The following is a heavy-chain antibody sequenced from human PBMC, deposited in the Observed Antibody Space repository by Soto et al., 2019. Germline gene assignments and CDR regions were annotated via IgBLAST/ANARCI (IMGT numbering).Heavy chain of an antibody. CDR3: ASGRGYDILTGYYPYFDY. J-gene: IGHJ4*02. CDR2: ISWNSGSI. CDR1: GLTFDDYA. V-gene: IGHV3-9*01. D-gene: IGHD3-9*01. Sequence: EVQLVESGGGLVQSGKSLRLSCAASGLTFDDYAMHWVRQAPGKDLEWVLGISWNSGSIGYADSVKGRFTISRDNAKNSLYLQMNSLRAGDTALYYCASGRGYDILTGYYPYFDYWGQGTLVTVSS.